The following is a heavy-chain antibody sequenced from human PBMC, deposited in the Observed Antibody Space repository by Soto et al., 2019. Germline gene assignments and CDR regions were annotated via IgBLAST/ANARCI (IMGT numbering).Heavy chain of an antibody. CDR2: IIPVFGTP. D-gene: IGHD3-22*01. CDR1: GGSFSNYG. J-gene: IGHJ6*04. CDR3: ARGDATTIVVTTYYGVDR. V-gene: IGHV1-69*12. Sequence: QVQVVQSGAEVKKPGSSVKVSCKASGGSFSNYGISWMRQAPGQGLEWMGGIIPVFGTPHYAQKFQDRVTITADELTRKVYMEVRRLTSEDTAVYYCARGDATTIVVTTYYGVDRWGEGTTVTFSS.